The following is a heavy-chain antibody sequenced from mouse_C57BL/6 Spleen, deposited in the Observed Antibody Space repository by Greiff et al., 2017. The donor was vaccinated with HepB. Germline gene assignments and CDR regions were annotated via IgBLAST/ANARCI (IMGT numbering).Heavy chain of an antibody. J-gene: IGHJ4*01. CDR1: GFTFSDYY. Sequence: EVKVVESEGGLVQPGSSMKLSCTASGFTFSDYYMAWVRQVPEKGLEWVANINYDGSSTYYLDSLKSRFIISRDNAKNILYLQMSSLKSEDTATYYCARLHYYGSSYDAMDYWGQGTSVTVSS. V-gene: IGHV5-16*01. CDR2: INYDGSST. CDR3: ARLHYYGSSYDAMDY. D-gene: IGHD1-1*01.